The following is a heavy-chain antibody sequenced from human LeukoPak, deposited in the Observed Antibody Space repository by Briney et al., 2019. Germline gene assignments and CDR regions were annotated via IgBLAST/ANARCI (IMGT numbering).Heavy chain of an antibody. CDR1: GDSVSSNSAA. J-gene: IGHJ6*02. CDR2: TYYRSKWYN. D-gene: IGHD6-19*01. CDR3: ARLYRGYSRGWSALSPYYYYGMDV. Sequence: SQTLSLTCAISGDSVSSNSAAWNWIRQSPSRGLEWLGRTYYRSKWYNDYAVSVKSRITINPDTSKNQFSLQLNSVTPEDTAVYYCARLYRGYSRGWSALSPYYYYGMDVWGQGTTVTVSS. V-gene: IGHV6-1*01.